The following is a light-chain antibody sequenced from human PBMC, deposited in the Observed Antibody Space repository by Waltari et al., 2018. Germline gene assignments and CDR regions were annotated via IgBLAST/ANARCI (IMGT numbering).Light chain of an antibody. CDR3: QQRRNWPLT. J-gene: IGKJ4*01. CDR2: DTS. V-gene: IGKV3-11*01. Sequence: DIVLTQSPAFLSLSPGERASLSCRASQSVTNYLAWYQQKPGQAPRLLIYDTSNRATGIPARFSGSGFATDFTLTINSLEPDDFAVYYCQQRRNWPLTFGGGTKVEIK. CDR1: QSVTNY.